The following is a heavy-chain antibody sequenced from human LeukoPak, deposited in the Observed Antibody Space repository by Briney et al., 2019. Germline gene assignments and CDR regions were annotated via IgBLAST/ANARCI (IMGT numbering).Heavy chain of an antibody. CDR3: ARLLWFGESLSFDP. CDR2: IYYSGST. CDR1: GGSISSSSYY. D-gene: IGHD3-10*01. J-gene: IGHJ5*02. Sequence: PSETLSLTCTVSGGSISSSSYYWGWIRQPPGKGLEWIGYIYYSGSTNYNPSLKSRVTISVDTSKNQFSLKLSSVTAADTAVYYCARLLWFGESLSFDPWGQGTLVTVSS. V-gene: IGHV4-61*05.